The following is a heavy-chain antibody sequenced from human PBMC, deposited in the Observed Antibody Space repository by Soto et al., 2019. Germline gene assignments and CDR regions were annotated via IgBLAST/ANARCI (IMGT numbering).Heavy chain of an antibody. CDR3: ARWAGEQLNYYYYYMDV. CDR2: IYYSGST. CDR1: GGSIISYY. D-gene: IGHD3-10*01. V-gene: IGHV4-59*08. J-gene: IGHJ6*03. Sequence: SETLSLTCTVSGGSIISYYWSWIRQPPGKGLEWIGYIYYSGSTNYNPSLKSRVTISVDTSKNQFSLKLSSVTAADTAVYYCARWAGEQLNYYYYYMDVWGKGTTVTSP.